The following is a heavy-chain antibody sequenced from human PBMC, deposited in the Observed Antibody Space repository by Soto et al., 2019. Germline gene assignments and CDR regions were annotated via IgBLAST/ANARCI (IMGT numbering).Heavy chain of an antibody. V-gene: IGHV3-30-3*01. CDR1: GCNFSSYA. D-gene: IGHD7-27*01. J-gene: IGHJ4*02. Sequence: PGGSLRLPYAASGCNFSSYAMGWVRQAPGKGLEWVSLISYDGSDNDYAASVKGRFTISRDNSRNTLFLQMNSLRAEDTAVYYCARESNAHFDYWGQGTMVTVSS. CDR2: ISYDGSDN. CDR3: ARESNAHFDY.